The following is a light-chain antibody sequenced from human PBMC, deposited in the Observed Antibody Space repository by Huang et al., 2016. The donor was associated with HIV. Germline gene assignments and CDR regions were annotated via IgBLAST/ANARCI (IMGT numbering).Light chain of an antibody. CDR3: QQTKTSPYT. V-gene: IGKV1-12*01. CDR1: QGVTNW. CDR2: GAS. J-gene: IGKJ2*01. Sequence: DIQLTQAPSFVSASVGDRVTITFRATQGVTNWLAWYQQKPGEAPNLLIHGASSLQSGVPSRFSGSGSGTDFTLTINDVQPEDFATYYCQQTKTSPYTFGQGTKLDI.